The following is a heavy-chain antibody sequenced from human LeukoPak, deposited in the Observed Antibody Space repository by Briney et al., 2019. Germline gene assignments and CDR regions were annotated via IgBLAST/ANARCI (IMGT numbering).Heavy chain of an antibody. D-gene: IGHD6-19*01. Sequence: SETLSLTCTVSGGSISSSSYYWGWIRQPPGKGLEWIGSIYYSGSTYYNPSLKSRVTISVDTSKNQFSLKLSSVTAADTAVYYCARDSSGWYEFDYWGQVTLVTVSS. V-gene: IGHV4-39*07. J-gene: IGHJ4*02. CDR1: GGSISSSSYY. CDR2: IYYSGST. CDR3: ARDSSGWYEFDY.